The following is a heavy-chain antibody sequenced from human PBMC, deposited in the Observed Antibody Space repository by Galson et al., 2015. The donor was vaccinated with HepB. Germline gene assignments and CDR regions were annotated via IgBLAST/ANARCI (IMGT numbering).Heavy chain of an antibody. Sequence: SLRLSCAASGFTFSSYRMNWVRQAPGKGLEWVSSISSSSSYIYYADSVKGRFTISRDNAKNSLYLQMNSLRAEDTAVYYCARDVTYDSSDYYYFYGMDVWGQGTTVTVSS. CDR2: ISSSSSYI. CDR3: ARDVTYDSSDYYYFYGMDV. D-gene: IGHD3-22*01. V-gene: IGHV3-21*01. CDR1: GFTFSSYR. J-gene: IGHJ6*02.